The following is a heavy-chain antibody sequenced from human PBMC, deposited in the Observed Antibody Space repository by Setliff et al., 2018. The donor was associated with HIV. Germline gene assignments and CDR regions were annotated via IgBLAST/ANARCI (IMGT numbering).Heavy chain of an antibody. CDR3: ARRGTHGAFDI. D-gene: IGHD3-10*01. Sequence: SETLSLTCTVSGGSISPYYWSWIRQPPGKGLEWIAWISDSGTTNYNPSLKSRVTISVDTSKNQFSLKLNSVTAADTAVYYCARRGTHGAFDIWGQGTMVTVSS. J-gene: IGHJ3*02. CDR1: GGSISPYY. CDR2: ISDSGTT. V-gene: IGHV4-4*08.